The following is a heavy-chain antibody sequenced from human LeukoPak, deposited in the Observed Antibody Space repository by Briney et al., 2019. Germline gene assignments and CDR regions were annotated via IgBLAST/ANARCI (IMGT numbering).Heavy chain of an antibody. J-gene: IGHJ3*02. CDR3: AKEWVRGVIFDAFDI. CDR2: MSYDGNNR. Sequence: PGGSLRLSCLASGFTFSSYAMHWVRQAPGKGLEWVAVMSYDGNNRYYTDSVKGRFTISRDNSKNTVYLQMNSLRAEDTAVYYCAKEWVRGVIFDAFDIWGQGTMVTVST. D-gene: IGHD3-10*01. V-gene: IGHV3-30*18. CDR1: GFTFSSYA.